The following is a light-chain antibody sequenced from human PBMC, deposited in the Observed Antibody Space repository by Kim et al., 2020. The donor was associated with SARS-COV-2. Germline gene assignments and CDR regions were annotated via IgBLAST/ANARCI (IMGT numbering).Light chain of an antibody. CDR2: AND. V-gene: IGLV1-44*01. CDR1: NSNIGANT. CDR3: ATWDDSLNAWV. Sequence: GQRVTISCSGGNSNIGANTVNWYQQFPGTAPKILIYANDRRPSGVPDRFSVSQSGTSASLAISGLQSEDEADYYCATWDDSLNAWVFGGGTQLTVL. J-gene: IGLJ3*02.